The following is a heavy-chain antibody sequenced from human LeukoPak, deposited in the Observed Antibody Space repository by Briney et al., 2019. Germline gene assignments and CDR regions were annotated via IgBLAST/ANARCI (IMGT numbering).Heavy chain of an antibody. Sequence: ASVKVSCKASGYTFTGYYMHWVRQAPGQGLEWMGWINPNSGDTNYAQNFQGRVTMTRDTSISTAYMELSRLRSDDTAVYYCATQRGSYLWGTDFDYWGQGTLVTVSS. CDR2: INPNSGDT. V-gene: IGHV1-2*02. J-gene: IGHJ4*02. CDR3: ATQRGSYLWGTDFDY. CDR1: GYTFTGYY. D-gene: IGHD3-16*01.